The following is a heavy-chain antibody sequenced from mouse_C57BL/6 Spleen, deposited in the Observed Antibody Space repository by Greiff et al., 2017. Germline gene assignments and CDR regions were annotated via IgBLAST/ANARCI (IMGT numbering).Heavy chain of an antibody. J-gene: IGHJ4*01. Sequence: VQLQQSGPVLVKPGASVKMSCKASGYTFTDYYMNWVKQSHGKSLEWIGVINPYNGGTSYNQKFKGKATLTVDKSSSTAYMALNSLTSEDSAVYYCARRQRAMDYWGQGTSVTVSS. CDR3: ARRQRAMDY. D-gene: IGHD6-1*01. CDR1: GYTFTDYY. CDR2: INPYNGGT. V-gene: IGHV1-19*01.